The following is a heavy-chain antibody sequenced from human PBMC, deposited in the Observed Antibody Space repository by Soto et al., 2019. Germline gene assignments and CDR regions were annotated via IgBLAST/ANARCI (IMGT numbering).Heavy chain of an antibody. J-gene: IGHJ6*02. V-gene: IGHV3-23*01. CDR3: AVGRVAATPYHYYSGMDV. D-gene: IGHD6-13*01. CDR1: GFTSNRYA. CDR2: ISGGVDST. Sequence: GRLIRSCAASGFTSNRYAFHWVPQAPGKALEWVSAISGGVDSTFYADSVKGRFTISRDNSKNIQYLQMTKLRAEDTAIYYCAVGRVAATPYHYYSGMDVWGQGTKVTVSS.